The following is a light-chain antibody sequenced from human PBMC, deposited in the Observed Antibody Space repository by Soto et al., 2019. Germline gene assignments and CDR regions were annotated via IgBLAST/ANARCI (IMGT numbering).Light chain of an antibody. J-gene: IGKJ1*01. CDR3: QQYYTSPPS. V-gene: IGKV4-1*01. Sequence: DIVMTQSPDSLAVSLGERATINCKSSQSVLYSSNNKNYLAWYQQKAGQPPKLLIYWASTRESGVPDRFSGSGSGTDFTLTISSLQAEDVAICFCQQYYTSPPSFGQGTKVEIK. CDR1: QSVLYSSNNKNY. CDR2: WAS.